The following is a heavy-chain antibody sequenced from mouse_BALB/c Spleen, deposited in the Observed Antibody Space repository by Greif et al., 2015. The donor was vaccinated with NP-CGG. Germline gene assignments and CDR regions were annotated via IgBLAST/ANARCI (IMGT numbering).Heavy chain of an antibody. J-gene: IGHJ1*01. V-gene: IGHV7-1*02. CDR2: SRNKANDYTT. Sequence: DVMLVESGGGLVQPGGSLRLSCATSGFTFSDFYMEWVRQPPGKRLEWIAASRNKANDYTTEYGASVKGRFIVSRDTSQSILYLQMNALRAEDTAIYYCARDYYGSSYWYFDVWGAGTTVTVSS. CDR1: GFTFSDFY. D-gene: IGHD1-1*01. CDR3: ARDYYGSSYWYFDV.